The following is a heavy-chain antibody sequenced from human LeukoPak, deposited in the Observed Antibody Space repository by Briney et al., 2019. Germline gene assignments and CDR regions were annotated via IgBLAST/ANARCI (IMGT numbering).Heavy chain of an antibody. J-gene: IGHJ6*03. CDR2: IYNSGST. CDR3: AGVTGSYYFYYYMDV. CDR1: GASISSYY. V-gene: IGHV4-59*12. D-gene: IGHD3-10*01. Sequence: SETLSLTCTVSGASISSYYWSWIRQPPGRGLEWIGYIYNSGSTSYNPSLKSRVTISVDTSKNQFSLKLSSMTAADTAVYYCAGVTGSYYFYYYMDVWGKGTTVTVSS.